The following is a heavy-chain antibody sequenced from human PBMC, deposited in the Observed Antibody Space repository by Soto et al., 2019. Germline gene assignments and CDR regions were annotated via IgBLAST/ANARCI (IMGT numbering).Heavy chain of an antibody. CDR1: GSSSDPFT. V-gene: IGHV3-9*02. CDR2: LSWDRSTV. Sequence: LRLSCVASGSSSDPFTMHWVRELPGKGLEWVAGLSWDRSTVAYADSVQGRFTISRDHAKNSVDLLMDSLRPDDTALYFCAVSSPDIVVLPSSIYFTSWGPGTQVTVSS. CDR3: AVSSPDIVVLPSSIYFTS. J-gene: IGHJ4*02. D-gene: IGHD2-15*01.